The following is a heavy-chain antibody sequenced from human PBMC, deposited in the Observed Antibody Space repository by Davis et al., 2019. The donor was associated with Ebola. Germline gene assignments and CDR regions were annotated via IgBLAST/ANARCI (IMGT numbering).Heavy chain of an antibody. CDR1: GFTFSESW. CDR3: ARYCHYRDCSYFDS. Sequence: GESLKISCAASGFTFSESWMAWVRQAPGKGLEWVSTSSASEGHTHYSDSVRGRFTISRDNSKDTLFLQMNSLRAEDTATYYCARYCHYRDCSYFDSWGQGTRVAVSS. D-gene: IGHD2-15*01. J-gene: IGHJ4*02. CDR2: SSASEGHT. V-gene: IGHV3-23*01.